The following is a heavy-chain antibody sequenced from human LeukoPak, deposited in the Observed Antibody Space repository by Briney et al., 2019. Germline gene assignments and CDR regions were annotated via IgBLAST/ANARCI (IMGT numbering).Heavy chain of an antibody. J-gene: IGHJ6*02. Sequence: SDTMSLTCSFCGGSIGCYYWNWIRQPRGKGVELSGFIHYSGYISYNPSLESRVTISADTSKHQFSLKMSCVTAADTALYYCARWQGDSSNWGRTRGYGMDVWGQGITVIVSS. V-gene: IGHV4-59*01. CDR3: ARWQGDSSNWGRTRGYGMDV. CDR1: GGSIGCYY. CDR2: IHYSGYI. D-gene: IGHD6-13*01.